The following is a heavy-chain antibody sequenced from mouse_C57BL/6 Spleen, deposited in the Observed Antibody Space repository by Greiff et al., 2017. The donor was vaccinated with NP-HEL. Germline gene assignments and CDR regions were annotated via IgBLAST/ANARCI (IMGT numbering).Heavy chain of an antibody. V-gene: IGHV1-82*01. CDR3: AIGSSYVRYAMDY. J-gene: IGHJ4*01. CDR1: GYAFSSSW. D-gene: IGHD1-1*01. CDR2: IYPGDGDT. Sequence: VQLQQSGPELVKPGASVKISCKASGYAFSSSWMNWVKQRPGKGLEWIGRIYPGDGDTNYNGKFKGKATLTADKSSSTAYMQLSSLTSEDSAVYFCAIGSSYVRYAMDYWGQGTSVTVSS.